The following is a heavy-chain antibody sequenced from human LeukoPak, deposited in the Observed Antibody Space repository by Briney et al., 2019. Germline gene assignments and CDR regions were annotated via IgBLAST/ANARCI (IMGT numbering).Heavy chain of an antibody. D-gene: IGHD3-3*01. J-gene: IGHJ3*02. CDR3: ARAEGGVIFGVVIGAFDI. V-gene: IGHV4-31*03. Sequence: SQTLSLTCTVSGGSISSGGYYWSWIRQHPGKGLEWIGYIYYSGSTYYNPSLKSRVTISVGTSKNQFSLKLSSVTAADTAVYYCARAEGGVIFGVVIGAFDIWGQGTMVTVSS. CDR2: IYYSGST. CDR1: GGSISSGGYY.